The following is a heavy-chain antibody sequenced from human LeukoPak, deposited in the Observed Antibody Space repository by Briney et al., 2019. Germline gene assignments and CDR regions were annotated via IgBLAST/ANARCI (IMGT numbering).Heavy chain of an antibody. J-gene: IGHJ4*02. CDR1: GYTFTSYG. V-gene: IGHV1-18*01. D-gene: IGHD6-19*01. CDR2: ISAYNGNT. CDR3: ARGTALSGTSDYLDS. Sequence: ASVKVSCKASGYTFTSYGISWVRQAPGQGLEWMGWISAYNGNTNYAQKLQGRVTMTTDTSTSTAYMELRSLRSDDTAVYYCARGTALSGTSDYLDSWGQGTLVTVSS.